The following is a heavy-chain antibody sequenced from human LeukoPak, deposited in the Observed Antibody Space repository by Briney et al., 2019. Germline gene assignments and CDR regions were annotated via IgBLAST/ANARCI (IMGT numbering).Heavy chain of an antibody. J-gene: IGHJ5*02. CDR3: ARGRARITMVRGVIIRNWFDP. Sequence: GASVKVSCKASGYTFTSYYMHWVRQAPGQGLEWMGIINPSGGSTSYAQKFQGRVTMTRNTSISTAYMELSSLRSEDTAVYYCARGRARITMVRGVIIRNWFDPWGQGTLVTVSS. CDR1: GYTFTSYY. CDR2: INPSGGST. D-gene: IGHD3-10*01. V-gene: IGHV1-46*01.